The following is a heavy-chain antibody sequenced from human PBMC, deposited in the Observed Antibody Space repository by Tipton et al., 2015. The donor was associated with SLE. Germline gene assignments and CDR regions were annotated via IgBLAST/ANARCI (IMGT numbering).Heavy chain of an antibody. CDR2: VDYIGST. D-gene: IGHD6-19*01. CDR1: GGSISTYY. V-gene: IGHV4-59*01. J-gene: IGHJ4*02. Sequence: TLSLTCTVSGGSISTYYWNWIRQSPGKGLEWIGYVDYIGSTNYNPSLKSRLTILVHRYKNQFSLKLSSVTAADTAVYFCARTPGSGWQYYFDYWGQGTLFTVSS. CDR3: ARTPGSGWQYYFDY.